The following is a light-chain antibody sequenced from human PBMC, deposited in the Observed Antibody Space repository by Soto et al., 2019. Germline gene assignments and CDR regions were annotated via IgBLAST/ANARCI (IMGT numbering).Light chain of an antibody. Sequence: IAMTQSPVTLSVSPGKLATRSCRASQSVSANLAWFQQKPAQAPRLLIYGASTRAIGIPARFSGSGSGTEFTLTISSLQSADFAVYYCQQYNNWPLSFGGGTKVDIK. CDR1: QSVSAN. V-gene: IGKV3-15*01. J-gene: IGKJ4*01. CDR2: GAS. CDR3: QQYNNWPLS.